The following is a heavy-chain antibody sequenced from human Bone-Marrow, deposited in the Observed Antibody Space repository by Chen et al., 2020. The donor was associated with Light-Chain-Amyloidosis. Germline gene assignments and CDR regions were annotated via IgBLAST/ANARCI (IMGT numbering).Heavy chain of an antibody. CDR1: GFSFSTYW. CDR3: ARTTLRYLDY. D-gene: IGHD3-9*01. V-gene: IGHV3-74*01. CDR2: TNSAGTST. J-gene: IGHJ4*02. Sequence: EVLLVESGGEVVQPGGSLRVSCRGSGFSFSTYWMHRVRQSPGKGLVSVSRTNSAGTSTTYADSVKGRFTVSRDNTKNTMYLEMNSLRVEDTAVYYCARTTLRYLDYWGQGTLVTVSS.